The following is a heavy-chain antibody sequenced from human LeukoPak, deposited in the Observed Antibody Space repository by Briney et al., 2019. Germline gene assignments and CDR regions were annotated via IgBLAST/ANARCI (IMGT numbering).Heavy chain of an antibody. D-gene: IGHD5-18*01. CDR1: GGTFSSYA. CDR2: IIPILGIA. J-gene: IGHJ4*02. Sequence: SVKVSCKASGGTFSSYAISWVRQAAGQGLEWMGRIIPILGIANYAQKFQGRVTITADKSTSTAYMELSSLRSEDTAVYYCARVDTAMVIDYWGQGTLVTVSS. CDR3: ARVDTAMVIDY. V-gene: IGHV1-69*04.